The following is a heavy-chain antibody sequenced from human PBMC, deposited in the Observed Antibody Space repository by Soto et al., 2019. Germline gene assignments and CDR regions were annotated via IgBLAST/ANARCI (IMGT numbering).Heavy chain of an antibody. D-gene: IGHD3-22*01. CDR1: GGTFSTHA. CDR3: ARGWGYDSSDYYYAY. Sequence: QVQLVQSGAEVRKPGSSVKVSCKASGGTFSTHAISWVRQAPGQGLEWMGGIIPIFGTANHAQKFQGRVMISADASTSTAYMELSSLRSEDTAIYYCARGWGYDSSDYYYAYWGQGTLVIVSS. CDR2: IIPIFGTA. V-gene: IGHV1-69*01. J-gene: IGHJ4*02.